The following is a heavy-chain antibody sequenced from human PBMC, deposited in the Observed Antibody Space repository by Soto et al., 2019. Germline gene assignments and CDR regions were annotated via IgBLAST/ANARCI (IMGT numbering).Heavy chain of an antibody. CDR3: ASRDPGTSVDY. CDR1: GASFTSNDW. CDR2: IYRTGST. Sequence: QVQLQESGPGLVKPSGTLSLTCAVSGASFTSNDWWTWVSQPPGRGLEWIGEIYRTGSTNYNPSLQSRVTISLDKTENQFSMKVTSLTAADTAVYYCASRDPGTSVDYWGQGTLVTVSS. D-gene: IGHD1-7*01. J-gene: IGHJ4*02. V-gene: IGHV4-4*02.